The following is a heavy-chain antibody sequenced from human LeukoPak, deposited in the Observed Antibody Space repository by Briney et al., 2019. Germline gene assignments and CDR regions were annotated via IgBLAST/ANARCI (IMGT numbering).Heavy chain of an antibody. CDR2: TSAYNDNT. Sequence: ASVKVSCKASGYTFTSYGISWVRQAPGQGLGWMGWTSAYNDNTNKEQKRQGRVPMTTDRDKSTAYMDLRSLRSDDAAVYFCERGGGNKGVDRDYWGQGTLVTVSS. CDR1: GYTFTSYG. D-gene: IGHD1/OR15-1a*01. CDR3: ERGGGNKGVDRDY. V-gene: IGHV1-18*01. J-gene: IGHJ4*02.